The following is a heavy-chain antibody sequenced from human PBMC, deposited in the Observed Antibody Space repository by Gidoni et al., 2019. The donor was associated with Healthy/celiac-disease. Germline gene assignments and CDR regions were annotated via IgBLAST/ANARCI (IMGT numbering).Heavy chain of an antibody. CDR3: ARHHKGGGFNFDY. J-gene: IGHJ4*02. V-gene: IGHV4-39*01. D-gene: IGHD3-16*01. CDR1: GGSISSSSYY. CDR2: IYYSGST. Sequence: QLQLQESGPGLVKPSETLSLTCTVSGGSISSSSYYWGWIRQPPGQGLEWMGSIYYSGSTYYNPSLKRRVTISVDTSKNQFSLKLSSVTAADTAVYYCARHHKGGGFNFDYWGQGTLVTVSS.